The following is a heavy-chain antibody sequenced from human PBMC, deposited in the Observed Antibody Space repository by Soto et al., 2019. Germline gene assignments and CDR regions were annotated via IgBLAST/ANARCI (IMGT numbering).Heavy chain of an antibody. V-gene: IGHV3-48*02. CDR1: GFTFSSYS. CDR3: ARDGPNPYYYDSSGYFHPLDY. D-gene: IGHD3-22*01. J-gene: IGHJ4*02. Sequence: GGSLRLSCAASGFTFSSYSMNWVRQAPGKGLEWVSYISSSSSTIYYADSAKGRFTISRDNAKNSLYLQMNSLRDEDTAVYYCARDGPNPYYYDSSGYFHPLDYWGQGTLVTVSS. CDR2: ISSSSSTI.